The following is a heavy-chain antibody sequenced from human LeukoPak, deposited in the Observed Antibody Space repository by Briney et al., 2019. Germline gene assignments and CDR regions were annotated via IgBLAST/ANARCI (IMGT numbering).Heavy chain of an antibody. Sequence: SETLSLTCTVSGGSISSGGYYWSWIRQHPGKGLEWIGYIYYSGSTYYNPSLKSRVTISVDTSKNQFSLKLCSVTAADTAVYYCAREGYSGYDFAFDIWGQGTMVTVSS. D-gene: IGHD5-12*01. J-gene: IGHJ3*02. V-gene: IGHV4-31*03. CDR1: GGSISSGGYY. CDR2: IYYSGST. CDR3: AREGYSGYDFAFDI.